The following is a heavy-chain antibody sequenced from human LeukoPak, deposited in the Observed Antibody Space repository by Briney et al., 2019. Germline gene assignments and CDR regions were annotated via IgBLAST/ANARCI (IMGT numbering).Heavy chain of an antibody. D-gene: IGHD2-15*01. Sequence: GGSLRLSCAASGFTFSSYSMNWVRQAPGKGLEWVSSISSSSSYIYYADSVKGRFTISRDNAKNSLYLQMNSLRAEDTAVYYCARVNKDIVVVVAGLGAFDIWGQGTMVTVSS. CDR2: ISSSSSYI. CDR1: GFTFSSYS. CDR3: ARVNKDIVVVVAGLGAFDI. J-gene: IGHJ3*02. V-gene: IGHV3-21*01.